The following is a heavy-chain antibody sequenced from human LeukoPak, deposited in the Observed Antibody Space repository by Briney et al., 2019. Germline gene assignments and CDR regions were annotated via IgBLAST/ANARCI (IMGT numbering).Heavy chain of an antibody. CDR3: ARDYDSSGYRYYYYGMDV. CDR1: GGTFSSYA. V-gene: IGHV1-69*04. D-gene: IGHD3-22*01. Sequence: ASVKVSCKASGGTFSSYATSWVRQAPGQGLEWMGRIIPILGIANYAQKFQGRVTITADKSTSTAYMELSSLRSEDTAVYYCARDYDSSGYRYYYYGMDVWGQGTTVTVSS. J-gene: IGHJ6*02. CDR2: IIPILGIA.